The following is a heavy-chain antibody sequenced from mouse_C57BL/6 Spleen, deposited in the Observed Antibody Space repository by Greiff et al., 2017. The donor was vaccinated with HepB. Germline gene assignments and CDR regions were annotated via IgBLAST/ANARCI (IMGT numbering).Heavy chain of an antibody. Sequence: QVQLKESGAELVKPGASVKISCKASGYAFSSYWMNWVKQRPGKGLEWIGQIYPGDGDTNYNGKFKGKATLTADKSSSTAYMPLSSLTSEDSAVYFCASSANWDEGYYWGQGTTLTVSS. CDR3: ASSANWDEGYY. D-gene: IGHD4-1*01. V-gene: IGHV1-80*01. CDR2: IYPGDGDT. CDR1: GYAFSSYW. J-gene: IGHJ2*01.